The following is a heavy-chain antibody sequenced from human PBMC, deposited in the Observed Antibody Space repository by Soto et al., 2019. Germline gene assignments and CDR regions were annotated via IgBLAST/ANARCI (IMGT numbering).Heavy chain of an antibody. V-gene: IGHV3-23*01. J-gene: IGHJ4*02. Sequence: GGSLRLSCAASGFTFSSYAMSWVRQAPGKGLEWVSSISDSGGSTYYADSVKGRFTISRDNSKNTLYLQMNSLRAEDTAVYYCAKVRGYCSGSSCYFEYWGPGTLVTVSS. CDR3: AKVRGYCSGSSCYFEY. CDR1: GFTFSSYA. CDR2: ISDSGGST. D-gene: IGHD2-15*01.